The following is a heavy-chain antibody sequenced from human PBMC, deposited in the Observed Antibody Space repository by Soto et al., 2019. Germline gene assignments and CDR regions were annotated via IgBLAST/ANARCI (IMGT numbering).Heavy chain of an antibody. V-gene: IGHV4-59*01. D-gene: IGHD3-22*01. J-gene: IGHJ5*02. Sequence: PSETLSLTCTVSGGSIISYYWSWIRQPPGKGLEWIGYVYYTGSTSYNPSLKSRVTISLDTSMNQFSLTLNSVTAADTAMYFCARYSPPKKSYDSNPGWFDPWGQGTLVTVSS. CDR3: ARYSPPKKSYDSNPGWFDP. CDR2: VYYTGST. CDR1: GGSIISYY.